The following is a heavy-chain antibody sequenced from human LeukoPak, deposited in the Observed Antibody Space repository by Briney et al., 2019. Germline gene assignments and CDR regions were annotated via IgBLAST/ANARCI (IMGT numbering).Heavy chain of an antibody. J-gene: IGHJ6*03. CDR3: ARDHHDVLTGYYSNYYNYYYMDV. Sequence: GGSLRLSCVASGFTFSSYWMSWVRQAPGKGLEWVANIKEDGSEKYYVDSVRGRFTLSRDNAENSLYLQNNSLRAEDTAVYYSARDHHDVLTGYYSNYYNYYYMDVWGKGTTVTVSS. CDR1: GFTFSSYW. V-gene: IGHV3-7*01. D-gene: IGHD3-9*01. CDR2: IKEDGSEK.